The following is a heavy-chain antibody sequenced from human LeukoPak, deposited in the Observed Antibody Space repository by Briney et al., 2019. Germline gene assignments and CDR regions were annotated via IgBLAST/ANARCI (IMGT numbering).Heavy chain of an antibody. Sequence: GGSLRLSCAASGFTVSNNYISWVRQAPGKGLEWVSVIYSGGNTHYADSVKGRFTISRDNSKNTLYLQMNSLRVDDTAVYYCARDLGYCTSSSCLTGGFDPWGQGTLVTVSS. CDR2: IYSGGNT. CDR1: GFTVSNNY. V-gene: IGHV3-53*01. CDR3: ARDLGYCTSSSCLTGGFDP. D-gene: IGHD2-2*03. J-gene: IGHJ5*02.